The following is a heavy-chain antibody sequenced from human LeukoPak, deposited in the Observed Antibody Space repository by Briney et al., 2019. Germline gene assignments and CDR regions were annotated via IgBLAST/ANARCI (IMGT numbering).Heavy chain of an antibody. CDR3: GRGDPDY. D-gene: IGHD2-21*02. J-gene: IGHJ4*02. V-gene: IGHV3-48*03. Sequence: PGGSLRLSCVVSGFTFSNYEMNWVRQAPGKGLEWVSYISSGGDTIYYADPVKGRFTISRDNAKNSLYLQMNSLRAEDTAVYYCGRGDPDYWGQGALVTVSS. CDR1: GFTFSNYE. CDR2: ISSGGDTI.